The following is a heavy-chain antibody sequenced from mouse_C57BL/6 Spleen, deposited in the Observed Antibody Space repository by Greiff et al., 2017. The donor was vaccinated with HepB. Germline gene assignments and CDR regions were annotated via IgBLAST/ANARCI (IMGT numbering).Heavy chain of an antibody. J-gene: IGHJ4*01. D-gene: IGHD2-4*01. V-gene: IGHV1-26*01. CDR1: GYTFTDYY. CDR2: INPNNGGT. Sequence: EVQLQQSGPELVKPGASVKISCKASGYTFTDYYMNWVKQSHGKSLEWIGDINPNNGGTSYNQKFKGKATLTVDKSSSTAYMELRSLTSEDSAVYYCAIDYDYDGYYAMDYWGQGTSVTVSS. CDR3: AIDYDYDGYYAMDY.